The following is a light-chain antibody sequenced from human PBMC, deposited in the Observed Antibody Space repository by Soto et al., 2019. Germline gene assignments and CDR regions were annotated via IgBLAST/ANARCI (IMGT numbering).Light chain of an antibody. CDR2: AAS. V-gene: IGKV1-8*01. Sequence: AIRMTQSPASLSASTGDRVTITCRASQDIDNYLAWYQHKPGKAPKLLIYAASTLHSGVPSRFSGSGSGTNFTLTIICLQSEDFATCDSQHYSSYPHTSGGGTKVEIK. J-gene: IGKJ4*01. CDR3: QHYSSYPHT. CDR1: QDIDNY.